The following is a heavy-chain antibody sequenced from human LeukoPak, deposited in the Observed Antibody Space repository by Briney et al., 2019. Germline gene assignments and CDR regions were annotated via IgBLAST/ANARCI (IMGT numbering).Heavy chain of an antibody. CDR2: IYSGGST. J-gene: IGHJ4*02. CDR3: ARGGGGFGPGFDY. CDR1: GGSISSSNY. Sequence: PSGTLSLTCAVSGGSISSSNYMSWVRQAPGKGLEWVSVIYSGGSTYYADSVKGRFTISRDNSKNTLYLQMNSLRAEDTAVYYCARGGGGFGPGFDYWGQGTLVTVSS. V-gene: IGHV3-53*01. D-gene: IGHD2-15*01.